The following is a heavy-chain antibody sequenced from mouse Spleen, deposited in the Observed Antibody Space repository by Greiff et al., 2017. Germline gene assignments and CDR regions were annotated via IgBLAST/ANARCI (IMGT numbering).Heavy chain of an antibody. Sequence: VQLQQSGPELVKPGASVKISCKASGYSFTDYNMNWVKQSNGKSLEWIGVINPNYGTPSSNQKFKGKATLTVDQSSSTAYMQLNSLTSEDAAVYYCASPYRSHYYAMDYWGQGTSVTVSS. CDR2: INPNYGTP. V-gene: IGHV1-39*01. CDR1: GYSFTDYN. D-gene: IGHD2-14*01. J-gene: IGHJ4*01. CDR3: ASPYRSHYYAMDY.